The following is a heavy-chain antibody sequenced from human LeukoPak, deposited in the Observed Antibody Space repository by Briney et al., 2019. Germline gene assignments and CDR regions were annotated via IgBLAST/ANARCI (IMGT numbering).Heavy chain of an antibody. J-gene: IGHJ4*02. V-gene: IGHV3-30-3*01. Sequence: GGSLRLSCAASGFTFSSYAMHWVRQAPGKGLEWVAVISYDGSNKYYADSVKGRFTISRDNSKNTLYLQMNSLRAEDTAVYYCARTHTAPFDYWGQGTLVTVSS. D-gene: IGHD2-2*02. CDR3: ARTHTAPFDY. CDR1: GFTFSSYA. CDR2: ISYDGSNK.